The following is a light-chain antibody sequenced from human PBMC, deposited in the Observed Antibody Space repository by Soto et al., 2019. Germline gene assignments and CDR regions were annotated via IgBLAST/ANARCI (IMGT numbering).Light chain of an antibody. V-gene: IGLV2-14*01. CDR1: SSDVGSYNY. Sequence: QSALTQPASVSGSPGQSITISCTGTSSDVGSYNYVSWYQQDPGKAPKLIFYDVSNRPSGVSDRFSVSKSGNTASLTISNLQAEDEAAYYCSSYTNSGTYVFGTGTMVTVL. CDR2: DVS. J-gene: IGLJ1*01. CDR3: SSYTNSGTYV.